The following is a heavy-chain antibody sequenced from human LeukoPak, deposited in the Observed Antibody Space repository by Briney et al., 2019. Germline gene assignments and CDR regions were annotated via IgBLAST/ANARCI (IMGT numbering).Heavy chain of an antibody. CDR3: AKDRMVIEY. CDR2: IKQDGSEK. J-gene: IGHJ4*02. D-gene: IGHD2/OR15-2a*01. Sequence: GGSLRLSCAASGFTFSIYWMSWVRQAPGKGLEWVANIKQDGSEKYYADSVKGRFTISRDNPKDTLYLQMNSLRAEDTAVYYCAKDRMVIEYWGQGALVTVSS. CDR1: GFTFSIYW. V-gene: IGHV3-7*05.